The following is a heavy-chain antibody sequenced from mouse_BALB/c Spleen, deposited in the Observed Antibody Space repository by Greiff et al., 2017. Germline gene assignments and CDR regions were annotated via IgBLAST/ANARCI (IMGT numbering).Heavy chain of an antibody. Sequence: QVQLQQSGPGLVQPSQSLSITCTVSGFSLTSYGVHWVRQSPGKGLEWLGVIWSGGSTDYNAAFISRLSISKDNSKSQVFFKMNSLQADDTAIYYCVRWGLLRLDAMDDWGQGTSVTVSS. V-gene: IGHV2-2-2*01. J-gene: IGHJ4*01. CDR3: VRWGLLRLDAMDD. D-gene: IGHD1-2*01. CDR1: GFSLTSYG. CDR2: IWSGGST.